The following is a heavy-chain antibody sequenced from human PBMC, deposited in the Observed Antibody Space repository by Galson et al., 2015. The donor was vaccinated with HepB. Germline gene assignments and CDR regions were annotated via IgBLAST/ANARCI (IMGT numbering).Heavy chain of an antibody. D-gene: IGHD2-2*01. CDR2: IWYDGSNK. CDR1: GFTFSSYG. CDR3: ARDFSVVVVPAAISYYMDV. Sequence: LRLSCAASGFTFSSYGMHWVRQAPGKGLEWVAVIWYDGSNKYYADSVKGRFTISRDNSKNTLYLQMNSLRAEDTAVYYCARDFSVVVVPAAISYYMDVWGKGTTVTVSS. J-gene: IGHJ6*03. V-gene: IGHV3-33*01.